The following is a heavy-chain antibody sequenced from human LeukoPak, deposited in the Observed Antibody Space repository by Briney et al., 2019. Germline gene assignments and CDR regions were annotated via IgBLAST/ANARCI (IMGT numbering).Heavy chain of an antibody. CDR2: IKQDGSEK. CDR3: ARDRRVRGVIPDY. D-gene: IGHD3-10*01. Sequence: PGGSLRLSCAASGFTFSSHWMSWVRQAPGKGLEWVANIKQDGSEKYYVDSVKGRFTISRDNAKNSLYLQMNSLRAEDTAVYYCARDRRVRGVIPDYWGQGTLVTVSS. V-gene: IGHV3-7*01. CDR1: GFTFSSHW. J-gene: IGHJ4*02.